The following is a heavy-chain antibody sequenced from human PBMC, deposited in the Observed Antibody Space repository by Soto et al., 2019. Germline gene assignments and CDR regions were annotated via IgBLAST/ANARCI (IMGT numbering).Heavy chain of an antibody. D-gene: IGHD3-16*01. CDR3: AKDLTGNYDYYYGMDV. J-gene: IGHJ6*02. V-gene: IGHV3-23*01. Sequence: EVQLLESGGGLVQPGGSLRLSCAASGFTFSSYAMSWVRQAPGKGLEWVSAISGSGGSTYYADSVKGRFTISRDNSKNTLYLQMNSLRAEDTAVYYCAKDLTGNYDYYYGMDVWGQGTTVTVSS. CDR1: GFTFSSYA. CDR2: ISGSGGST.